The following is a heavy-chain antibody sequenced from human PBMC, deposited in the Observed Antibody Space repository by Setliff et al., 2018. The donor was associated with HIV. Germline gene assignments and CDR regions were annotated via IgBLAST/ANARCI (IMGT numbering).Heavy chain of an antibody. CDR2: INPNSGGT. CDR1: GYTFTDYY. D-gene: IGHD2-8*01. J-gene: IGHJ3*01. V-gene: IGHV1-2*06. CDR3: ATKVYCTNGVCLDAFDL. Sequence: ASVKVSCKASGYTFTDYYMHWVRQAPGQGLEWMGRINPNSGGTNHAQKFQGRVTMTRDTSSSTAYMELSGLRSDDTAVYYCATKVYCTNGVCLDAFDLWGQGTMVTVSS.